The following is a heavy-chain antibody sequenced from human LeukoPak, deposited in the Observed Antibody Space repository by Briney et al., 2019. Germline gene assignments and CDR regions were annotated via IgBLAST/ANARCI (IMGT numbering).Heavy chain of an antibody. CDR3: ARDFGHYHDSSGYPRPYYYYYYMDV. CDR1: GFTFSSYS. CDR2: ISSSSSYI. J-gene: IGHJ6*03. V-gene: IGHV3-21*01. D-gene: IGHD3-22*01. Sequence: GGSLRLSCAATGFTFSSYSMNWVRQAPGKGLEWVSSISSSSSYIYYADSVKGRFTISRDNAKNSLYLQMNSLRAEDTAVYYCARDFGHYHDSSGYPRPYYYYYYMDVWGKGTTVTVSS.